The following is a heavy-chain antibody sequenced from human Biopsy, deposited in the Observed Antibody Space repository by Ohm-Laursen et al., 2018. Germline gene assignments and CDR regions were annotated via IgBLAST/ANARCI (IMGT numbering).Heavy chain of an antibody. J-gene: IGHJ4*02. CDR2: ISTSGSST. D-gene: IGHD4-11*01. CDR1: GFIFSDYK. CDR3: ARHGDNDYSNFDS. Sequence: SLRLSCAASGFIFSDYKMNWVRQPPGKGLEWVSSISTSGSSTNYADSVKGRFTMSRDNAEKSLYLQMNSLGVEDTAVYYCARHGDNDYSNFDSWGQGAPVTVSS. V-gene: IGHV3-21*01.